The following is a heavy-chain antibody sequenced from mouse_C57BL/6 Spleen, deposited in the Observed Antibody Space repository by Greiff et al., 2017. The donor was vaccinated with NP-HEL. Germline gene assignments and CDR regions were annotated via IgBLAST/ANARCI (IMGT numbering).Heavy chain of an antibody. D-gene: IGHD1-1*01. CDR2: INPNNGGT. CDR1: GYTFTDYN. J-gene: IGHJ3*01. CDR3: ARDYGPWFAY. Sequence: VQLKESGPELVKPGASVKMSCKASGYTFTDYNMHWVKQSHGKSLEWIGYINPNNGGTSYNQKFKGKATLTVNKSSSTAYMELRSLTSEDSAVYYCARDYGPWFAYWGQGTLVTVSA. V-gene: IGHV1-22*01.